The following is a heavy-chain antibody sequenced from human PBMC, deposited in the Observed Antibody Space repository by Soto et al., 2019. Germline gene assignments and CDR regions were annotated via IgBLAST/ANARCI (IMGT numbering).Heavy chain of an antibody. CDR1: GYTFTDCY. V-gene: IGHV1-2*02. J-gene: IGHJ4*02. CDR3: ARDGLVSSARYYFDY. D-gene: IGHD6-13*01. Sequence: QVQLVQSGAEVKKPGPSVKVSCKASGYTFTDCYVHWVRQAPGQGLEWMGWINPKSGGTNIAQRFKGRVNMTRDMSISTVYMEMNRLKSDDTAVYYCARDGLVSSARYYFDYWGQGTLVTVSS. CDR2: INPKSGGT.